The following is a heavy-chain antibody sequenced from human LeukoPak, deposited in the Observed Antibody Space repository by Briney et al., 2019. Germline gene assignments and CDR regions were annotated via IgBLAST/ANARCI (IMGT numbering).Heavy chain of an antibody. CDR2: IYYSGST. J-gene: IGHJ4*02. D-gene: IGHD1-1*01. CDR1: GGSISSYY. CDR3: ARVLSWNDFDY. V-gene: IGHV4-59*01. Sequence: SETLSLTCTVSGGSISSYYWSWIRQPPGKGLEWIGYIYYSGSTYYNPSFKSRVTISIDTSKNQFSLRLSSVTAADTAVYYFARVLSWNDFDYWGQGTLVTVSS.